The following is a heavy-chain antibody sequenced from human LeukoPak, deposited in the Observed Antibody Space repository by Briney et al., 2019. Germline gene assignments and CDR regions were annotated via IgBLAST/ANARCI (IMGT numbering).Heavy chain of an antibody. D-gene: IGHD3-22*01. Sequence: GASVKVSCKGSGSTFNTYGISWVRQAPGQRLEWMGWINAGNGNTKYSQEFQGRVTITRDTSASTAYMELSRLRSDDTAVYYCARGRNNYYDDYFDYWGQGTLVTVSS. CDR1: GSTFNTYG. V-gene: IGHV1-3*01. CDR3: ARGRNNYYDDYFDY. J-gene: IGHJ4*02. CDR2: INAGNGNT.